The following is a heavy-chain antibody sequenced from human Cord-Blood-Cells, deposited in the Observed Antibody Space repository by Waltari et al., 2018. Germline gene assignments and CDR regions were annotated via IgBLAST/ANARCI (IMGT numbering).Heavy chain of an antibody. CDR3: ARVGGYSYGPFDY. D-gene: IGHD5-18*01. V-gene: IGHV3-21*01. CDR2: ISSSSSYI. Sequence: EVQLVESGGGLVKPGGSLRLSCAASGFTFSSYSMTWVSQDPGKGVGWVSSISSSSSYIYYADSVKGRFTIARDNAKNSLYLQMNSLRAEDTAVYYCARVGGYSYGPFDYWGQGTLVTVSS. J-gene: IGHJ4*02. CDR1: GFTFSSYS.